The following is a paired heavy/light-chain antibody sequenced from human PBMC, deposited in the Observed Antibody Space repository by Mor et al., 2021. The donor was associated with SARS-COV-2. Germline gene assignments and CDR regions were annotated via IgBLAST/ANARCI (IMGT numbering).Light chain of an antibody. CDR2: KVS. J-gene: IGKJ2*01. CDR1: QSLLYSDGNTY. CDR3: MQGTHWLKT. Sequence: DVVMTQSPLSLSVTLGQPASISCRSSQSLLYSDGNTYLNWFQQRPGQSPRRLIYKVSNRDSGVPDRFSGSGSGTDFTLKISRVEAEDVGVYYCMQGTHWLKTFGQGTKLEIK. V-gene: IGKV2-30*01.
Heavy chain of an antibody. D-gene: IGHD1-1*01. J-gene: IGHJ4*02. CDR3: VQNWNGDH. Sequence: EVQLVESGGGLVQPGGSLRLSCSASGFTFTNYAMMWVRQAPGKGLEYVSSISYNGGSTYYVDSVKGRFTISRDNSKNMVYLQMNSLRAEDTAVYYCVQNWNGDHWGQGTLVTVSS. V-gene: IGHV3-64D*09. CDR2: ISYNGGST. CDR1: GFTFTNYA.